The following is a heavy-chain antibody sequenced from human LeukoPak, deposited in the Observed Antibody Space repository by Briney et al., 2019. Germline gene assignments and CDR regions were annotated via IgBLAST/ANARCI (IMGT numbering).Heavy chain of an antibody. Sequence: ASVKVPCKASGGTFSSYAISWVRQAPGQGLEWMGGIIPIFGTANYAQKFQGRVTITADESTSTAYMELSSLRSEDTAVYYCARSDCSSTSCYRLGYYYYYYMDVWGKGTTVTVSS. CDR2: IIPIFGTA. CDR3: ARSDCSSTSCYRLGYYYYYYMDV. D-gene: IGHD2-2*02. V-gene: IGHV1-69*01. J-gene: IGHJ6*03. CDR1: GGTFSSYA.